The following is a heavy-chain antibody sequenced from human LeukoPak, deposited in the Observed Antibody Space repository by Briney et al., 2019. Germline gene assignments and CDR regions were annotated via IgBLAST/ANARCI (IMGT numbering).Heavy chain of an antibody. V-gene: IGHV3-15*01. J-gene: IGHJ3*02. Sequence: PGGSLRLSCAASGFTFSNAWMSWVRQAPGKGLEWVGRIKSKTDGGTTDYAAPVKGRFTISRDDSKNTLYMQMNSLKTEDTAVYYCTTDPLDYYRSVEAFDIWGQGTMVTVSS. D-gene: IGHD3-10*01. CDR3: TTDPLDYYRSVEAFDI. CDR1: GFTFSNAW. CDR2: IKSKTDGGTT.